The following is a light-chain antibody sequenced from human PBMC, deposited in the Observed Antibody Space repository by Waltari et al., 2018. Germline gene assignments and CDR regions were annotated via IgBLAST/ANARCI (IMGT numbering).Light chain of an antibody. CDR1: TVGHYA. CDR2: EDS. V-gene: IGLV3-1*01. J-gene: IGLJ2*01. Sequence: SYDLTQPSSVSVAPGQTATITSPGRTVGHYAANWYQKKTGLSPVLVIYEDSLRASGIPERFSGSNSANTATLIIREAQVVDEAEYYCQVWHSSTAVFGGGTKLTVL. CDR3: QVWHSSTAV.